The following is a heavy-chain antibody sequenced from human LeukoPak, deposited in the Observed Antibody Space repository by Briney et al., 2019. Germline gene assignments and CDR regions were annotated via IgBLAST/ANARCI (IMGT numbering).Heavy chain of an antibody. CDR3: AKDSGGYTYVFDY. CDR2: ISYDGSNK. CDR1: GFTFSSYG. Sequence: PGGSLRLSCAASGFTFSSYGMHWVRQAPGKGLEWVAVISYDGSNKYYADSVKGRFTISRDSSKNTLYLQMNSMRAEDTAVYYCAKDSGGYTYVFDYWGQGTLVTVSS. J-gene: IGHJ4*02. D-gene: IGHD5-18*01. V-gene: IGHV3-30*18.